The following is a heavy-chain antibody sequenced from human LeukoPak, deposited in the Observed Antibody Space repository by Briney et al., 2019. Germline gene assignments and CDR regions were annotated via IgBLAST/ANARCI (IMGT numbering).Heavy chain of an antibody. CDR2: IHPDGNT. J-gene: IGHJ4*02. Sequence: SATLSLTCAVSGGSVSNSNWWSWVRQSPEEGLEWIGEIHPDGNTNYSPSLKSRVTMSMDKSKNQFSLRLNSVTAADTAVYYCATYFDTGGYKFNYWGQGTLVTVSS. D-gene: IGHD3-9*01. CDR3: ATYFDTGGYKFNY. CDR1: GGSVSNSNW. V-gene: IGHV4-4*02.